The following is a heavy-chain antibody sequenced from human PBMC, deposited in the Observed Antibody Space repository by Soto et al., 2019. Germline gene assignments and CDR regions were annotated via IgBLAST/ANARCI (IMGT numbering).Heavy chain of an antibody. Sequence: EVQLLESGGGLVQPGGSLRLSCAASGFTFSSYAMSWVRQAPGKGLEWVSAISGSGGSTYYADSVKGRFTISRDNSKNTLYLQMNSLSAEDTAVYYCAKDHYDYIWGSYRLFDYWGQGTLVTVSS. CDR1: GFTFSSYA. D-gene: IGHD3-16*02. CDR3: AKDHYDYIWGSYRLFDY. J-gene: IGHJ4*02. CDR2: ISGSGGST. V-gene: IGHV3-23*01.